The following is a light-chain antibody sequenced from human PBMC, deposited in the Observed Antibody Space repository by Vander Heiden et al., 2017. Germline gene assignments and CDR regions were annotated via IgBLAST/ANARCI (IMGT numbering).Light chain of an antibody. CDR3: QVWDSSNVL. V-gene: IGLV3-9*01. J-gene: IGLJ2*01. CDR1: NIGSKN. CDR2: RDN. Sequence: SYELTQPPSVAVALGQAARITCGGNNIGSKNVNWYQQKPGQAPVLVIYRDNNRPSGIPERFSGSNSGNTATLTISRAQAGDEADYYCQVWDSSNVLFGGGTNLTVL.